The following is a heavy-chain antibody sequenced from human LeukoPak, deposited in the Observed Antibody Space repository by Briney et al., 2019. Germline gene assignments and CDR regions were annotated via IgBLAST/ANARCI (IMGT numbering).Heavy chain of an antibody. Sequence: PSETLSLSCAVYGGSFSGYYWSWIRQPRGKGLEWIGEINHSGSTNYNPSLKSRVTISVDTSKNQFSLKLSSVTAADTAVYYCARGGAYYDILTGYSYNWFDPWGQGTLVTVSS. D-gene: IGHD3-9*01. J-gene: IGHJ5*02. CDR1: GGSFSGYY. V-gene: IGHV4-34*01. CDR3: ARGGAYYDILTGYSYNWFDP. CDR2: INHSGST.